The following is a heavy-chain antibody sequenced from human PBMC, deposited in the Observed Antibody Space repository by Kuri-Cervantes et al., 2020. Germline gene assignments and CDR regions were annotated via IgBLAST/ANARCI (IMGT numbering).Heavy chain of an antibody. Sequence: SETLSLTCTVSGGSISSGSYYWSWIRQPAGKGLEWIGRIYTSGSTNYNPSLKSRVTISVDTSKNQFSLKLSSVTAADTAVYYCARDAYGGGSGIFGYWGQGTLVPSPQ. CDR2: IYTSGST. CDR1: GGSISSGSYY. CDR3: ARDAYGGGSGIFGY. J-gene: IGHJ4*02. D-gene: IGHD4-23*01. V-gene: IGHV4-61*02.